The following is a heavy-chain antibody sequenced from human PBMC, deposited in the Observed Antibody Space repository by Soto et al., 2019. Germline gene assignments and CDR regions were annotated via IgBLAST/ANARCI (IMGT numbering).Heavy chain of an antibody. CDR1: GGTFSSYA. J-gene: IGHJ3*02. CDR3: AREGGSSGYYSDDAFDI. D-gene: IGHD3-22*01. CDR2: IIPIFGTA. Sequence: SVKVSCKASGGTFSSYAISWVRQAPGQGLEWMGGIIPIFGTANYAQKFRGRVTITADESTSTAYMELSSLRSEDTAVYYCAREGGSSGYYSDDAFDIWGQGTMVTVSS. V-gene: IGHV1-69*13.